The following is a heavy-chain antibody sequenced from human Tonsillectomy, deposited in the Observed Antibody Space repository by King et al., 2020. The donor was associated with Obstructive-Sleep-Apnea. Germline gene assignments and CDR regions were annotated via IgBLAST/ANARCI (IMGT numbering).Heavy chain of an antibody. Sequence: VQLVESGGGLVQPGGSLKLSCAASGFTFSGSAMHWVRQASGKGLEWVGRIRSKANSYATAYAASVKGRFTVSRDDSKNTAYLQMNSLKTEDTADYYCTRPGGDAYYYYGMDVWGQGATVTVSS. J-gene: IGHJ6*02. CDR1: GFTFSGSA. CDR3: TRPGGDAYYYYGMDV. D-gene: IGHD2-21*02. V-gene: IGHV3-73*02. CDR2: IRSKANSYAT.